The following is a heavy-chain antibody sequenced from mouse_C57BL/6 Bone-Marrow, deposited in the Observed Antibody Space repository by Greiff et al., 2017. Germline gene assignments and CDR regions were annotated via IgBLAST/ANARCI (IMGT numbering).Heavy chain of an antibody. Sequence: VQLQQSGAELARPGASVKLSCKASGYTFTSYGISWVKQRTGQGLEWIGEIYPRSGNTYYNEKFKGKATLTADKSSSTAYMELRSLTSENSAVFFCASTGYTFTYWGQGTPLTVSS. CDR1: GYTFTSYG. V-gene: IGHV1-81*01. J-gene: IGHJ2*01. CDR3: ASTGYTFTY. D-gene: IGHD2-2*01. CDR2: IYPRSGNT.